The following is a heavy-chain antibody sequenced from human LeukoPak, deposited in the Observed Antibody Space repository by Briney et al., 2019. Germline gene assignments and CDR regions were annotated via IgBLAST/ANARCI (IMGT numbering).Heavy chain of an antibody. Sequence: PGGSLRLSCAASGFTFSSYEMNWVRQAPGKGLEWVSYISSSGSTIYYADSVKGRFTISRDNAKNSLYLQMNSLRAEDTAVYYCARDAYYYDSSGYSPFDYWGQGTLVTVSS. CDR3: ARDAYYYDSSGYSPFDY. V-gene: IGHV3-48*03. CDR2: ISSSGSTI. D-gene: IGHD3-22*01. CDR1: GFTFSSYE. J-gene: IGHJ4*02.